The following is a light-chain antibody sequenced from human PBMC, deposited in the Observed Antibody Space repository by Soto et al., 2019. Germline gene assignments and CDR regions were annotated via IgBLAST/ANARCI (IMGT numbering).Light chain of an antibody. Sequence: QSALTQPASVSGSPGQSITISCTGTISDVGGYNYVSWYQQHPGKAPKLMIYDVSNRPSGVSNRFSGSKSGNTASLTIAGLQAEDEADYYCRSYSTTRTLVFAGGTKLTVL. J-gene: IGLJ2*01. CDR3: RSYSTTRTLV. CDR2: DVS. CDR1: ISDVGGYNY. V-gene: IGLV2-14*01.